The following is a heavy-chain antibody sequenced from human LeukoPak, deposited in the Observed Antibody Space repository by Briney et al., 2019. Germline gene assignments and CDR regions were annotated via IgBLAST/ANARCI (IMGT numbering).Heavy chain of an antibody. Sequence: PSETLSLTCAVYGGSFSGYYWSWIRQPPGKGLEWIGEINHSGSTNYNPSLKSRVTISVDTSKNQFSLKLSSVTAADTAVYYCARGRLRAALDYWGRGTLVTVSS. J-gene: IGHJ4*02. CDR1: GGSFSGYY. CDR2: INHSGST. D-gene: IGHD6-13*01. V-gene: IGHV4-34*01. CDR3: ARGRLRAALDY.